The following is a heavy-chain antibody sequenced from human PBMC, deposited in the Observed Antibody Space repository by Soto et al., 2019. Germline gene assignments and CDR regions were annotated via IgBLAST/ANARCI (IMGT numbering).Heavy chain of an antibody. CDR2: INHSGST. V-gene: IGHV4-34*01. D-gene: IGHD4-4*01. CDR3: ARITFYSNLRRYYYYYMDV. J-gene: IGHJ6*03. Sequence: TLSLTCAVYGGSFSGYYWSWIRQPPGKGLEWIGEINHSGSTNYNPSLKSRVTISVDTSKNQFSLKLSSVTAADTAVYYCARITFYSNLRRYYYYYMDVWGKGTTVTVSS. CDR1: GGSFSGYY.